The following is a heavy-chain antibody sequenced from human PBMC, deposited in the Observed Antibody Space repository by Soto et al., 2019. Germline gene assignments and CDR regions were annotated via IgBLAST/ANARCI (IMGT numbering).Heavy chain of an antibody. CDR1: GGSISSGDYY. CDR3: ARGSYYYDSSGYYHY. D-gene: IGHD3-22*01. CDR2: IYYSGST. J-gene: IGHJ4*02. V-gene: IGHV4-30-4*01. Sequence: SETLSLTCTVSGGSISSGDYYWSWIRQPPGKGLEWIGYIYYSGSTYYNQSLKSRVTISVDTSKNQFSLKLSSVTAADTAVYYCARGSYYYDSSGYYHYWGQGILVTVS.